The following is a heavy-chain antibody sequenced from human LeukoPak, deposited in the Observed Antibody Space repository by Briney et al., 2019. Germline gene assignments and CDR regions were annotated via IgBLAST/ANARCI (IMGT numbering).Heavy chain of an antibody. CDR2: IYYSGST. CDR3: ARSDITTRWFDP. CDR1: GGSISSSSYY. J-gene: IGHJ5*02. D-gene: IGHD1-14*01. Sequence: PSETLSLTCTVSGGSISSSSYYWGWIRQPPGKGLEWIGSIYYSGSTYYNPSLKSRVTISVDTSKNQFSLKLSSVTAADTAVYYCARSDITTRWFDPWGQGTLVTVSS. V-gene: IGHV4-39*07.